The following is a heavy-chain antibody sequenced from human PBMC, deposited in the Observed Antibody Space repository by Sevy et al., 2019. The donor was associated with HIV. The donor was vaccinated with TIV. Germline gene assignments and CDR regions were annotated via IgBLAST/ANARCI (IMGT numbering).Heavy chain of an antibody. V-gene: IGHV1-18*01. Sequence: ASVKVSCKASGYTSTSHGISWVRQAPGQGLEWVGWISTYNDDTKYAQKVQGRVTMTTDTSTTTVIMELRSLRSDDTAIYYCAKDLPPLDYYGSGGYYTSDYWGQRTLVTVSS. D-gene: IGHD3-10*01. J-gene: IGHJ4*02. CDR1: GYTSTSHG. CDR3: AKDLPPLDYYGSGGYYTSDY. CDR2: ISTYNDDT.